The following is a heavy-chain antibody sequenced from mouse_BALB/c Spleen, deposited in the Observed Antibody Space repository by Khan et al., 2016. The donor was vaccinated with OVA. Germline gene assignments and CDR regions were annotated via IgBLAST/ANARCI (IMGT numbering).Heavy chain of an antibody. CDR1: GYTFTNYI. Sequence: EVQLQESGPELVKPGASVKMSCKASGYTFTNYIIHWVKQKPGQGLEWIGDINPYNDGTKYNEKFKGKATLTSDTSSSTAYMELSGLTSEDSAVYYCARDYGSNFWFAYWGQGTLVTVSA. D-gene: IGHD1-1*01. J-gene: IGHJ3*01. CDR3: ARDYGSNFWFAY. V-gene: IGHV1S136*01. CDR2: INPYNDGT.